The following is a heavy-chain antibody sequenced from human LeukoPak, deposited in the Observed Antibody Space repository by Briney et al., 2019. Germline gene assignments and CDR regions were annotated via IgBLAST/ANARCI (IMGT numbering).Heavy chain of an antibody. J-gene: IGHJ4*02. Sequence: ASVKVSCKASGYTFTAYYMHWVRQAPGQGLEWMGYINPNSGGTKYAQKSQGRVPLTRDTSISTAYMELSRLRSDDTAVYYCARVEGNTATLEDWGQGTLVTVSS. D-gene: IGHD5-18*01. CDR3: ARVEGNTATLED. CDR2: INPNSGGT. CDR1: GYTFTAYY. V-gene: IGHV1-2*02.